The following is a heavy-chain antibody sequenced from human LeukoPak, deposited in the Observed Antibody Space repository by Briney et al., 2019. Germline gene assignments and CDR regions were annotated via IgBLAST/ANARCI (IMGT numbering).Heavy chain of an antibody. J-gene: IGHJ6*03. D-gene: IGHD2-2*01. CDR1: GFTFDDYG. CDR3: ARRVKVVPAATPVYYMDV. CDR2: INWNGAST. Sequence: GGSLRLSCAASGFTFDDYGMSWVRQAPGKGLEWVSGINWNGASTGYADSVKGRFTISRDTAKNSLYLQMNSLRAEDTALYHGARRVKVVPAATPVYYMDVWGKGTTVTVSS. V-gene: IGHV3-20*01.